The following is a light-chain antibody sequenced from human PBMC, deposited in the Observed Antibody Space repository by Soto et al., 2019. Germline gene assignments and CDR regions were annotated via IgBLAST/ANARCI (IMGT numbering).Light chain of an antibody. CDR1: QSVSSSY. CDR3: QQYGSSRWT. CDR2: GAS. J-gene: IGKJ1*01. Sequence: EIVLTQSPGTLSLSPGERATLSCRASQSVSSSYLAWYQQNRGQAPRLLIYGASSRAPGIPDRFGGIGSGTDFTLTISRLEPEDVAVYYCQQYGSSRWTFGQGTKVEIK. V-gene: IGKV3-20*01.